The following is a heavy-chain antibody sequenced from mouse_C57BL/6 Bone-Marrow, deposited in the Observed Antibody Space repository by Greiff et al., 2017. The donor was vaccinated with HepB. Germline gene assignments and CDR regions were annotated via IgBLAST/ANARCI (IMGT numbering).Heavy chain of an antibody. CDR3: ARGGDYFDY. V-gene: IGHV1-81*01. CDR1: GYTFPRYG. J-gene: IGHJ2*01. CDR2: IYPRSGNT. Sequence: QVQLQQSGAELARPGASVKLSCTASGYTFPRYGISWVKQRTGQGLEWIGEIYPRSGNTYYNEKFKGKATLTADKSSSTAYMELRSLTAEDAAVYVCARGGDYFDYWGQGTTLTGSS.